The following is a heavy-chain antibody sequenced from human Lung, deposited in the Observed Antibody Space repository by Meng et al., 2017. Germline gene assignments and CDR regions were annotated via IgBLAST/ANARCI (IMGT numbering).Heavy chain of an antibody. CDR1: GNNFPDYN. V-gene: IGHV1-2*06. CDR3: ARDEDISAAGKLFGDY. CDR2: INPKSGDT. D-gene: IGHD6-25*01. J-gene: IGHJ4*02. Sequence: QAGVEGKKPGASVKVSCKPAGNNFPDYNRHWVRRAPGQGLEWMGRINPKSGDTHYAQKFQARVTMTGDTSISTAYMELSGLRSDDTAMYYCARDEDISAAGKLFGDYWGQGTLVTVSS.